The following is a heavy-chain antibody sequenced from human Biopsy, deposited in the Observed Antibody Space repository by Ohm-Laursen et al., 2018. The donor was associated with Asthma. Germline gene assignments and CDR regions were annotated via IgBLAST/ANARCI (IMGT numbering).Heavy chain of an antibody. J-gene: IGHJ5*02. CDR1: GDSFTYPGYY. Sequence: TLSLTCSVSGDSFTYPGYYWSWVRQLPGRGLEWIGYIHFSGSAYYNPSLKSRISMSVDMSKKQFSLEVRSVTAADTAVYYCARIYDYWSGHYGFDPWGQGTLVTVPS. V-gene: IGHV4-31*03. CDR2: IHFSGSA. CDR3: ARIYDYWSGHYGFDP. D-gene: IGHD3-3*01.